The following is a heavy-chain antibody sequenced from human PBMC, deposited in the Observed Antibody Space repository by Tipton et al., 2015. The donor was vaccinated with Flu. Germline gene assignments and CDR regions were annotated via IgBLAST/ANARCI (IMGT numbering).Heavy chain of an antibody. Sequence: TLSLTCAVYGGSFTGFYWSWIRQPPGKGLEWIGEINQSGSTNYNPSLKSRVTISHDTSENQFSLKLSSVTAADTALYFCARGQYYDVLTGRFLNWFDPWGQGTLVTESS. D-gene: IGHD3-9*01. CDR2: INQSGST. CDR1: GGSFTGFY. J-gene: IGHJ5*02. CDR3: ARGQYYDVLTGRFLNWFDP. V-gene: IGHV4-34*01.